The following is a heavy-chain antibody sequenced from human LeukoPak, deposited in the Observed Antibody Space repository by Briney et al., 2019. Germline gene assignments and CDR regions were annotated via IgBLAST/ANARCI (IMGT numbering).Heavy chain of an antibody. Sequence: PETLSLTCTVSGASISSYYWSWVRQPAGKGLEWIGRIYVSGSSVYHPSLKSRVTISVDTSKNQLSLRLKSVTAADTAVYYCARDDVDTPPFDYLGQGTLVTVSS. D-gene: IGHD5-18*01. V-gene: IGHV4-4*07. J-gene: IGHJ4*02. CDR1: GASISSYY. CDR2: IYVSGSS. CDR3: ARDDVDTPPFDY.